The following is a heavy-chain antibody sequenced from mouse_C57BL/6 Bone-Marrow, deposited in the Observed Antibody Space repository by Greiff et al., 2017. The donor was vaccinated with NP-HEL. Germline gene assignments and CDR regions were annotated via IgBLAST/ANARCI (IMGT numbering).Heavy chain of an antibody. J-gene: IGHJ3*01. CDR1: GFTFSSYA. D-gene: IGHD2-2*01. CDR2: ISDGGSYT. Sequence: EVKLVESGGGLVKPGGSLKLSCAASGFTFSSYAMSWVRQTPEKMLEWVATISDGGSYTYYPDNVKGRFPISRDNDKNNLYLQMSHMKSEDTSMYYCERDRTMVTEDWFAYWGQGALVTVSA. CDR3: ERDRTMVTEDWFAY. V-gene: IGHV5-4*01.